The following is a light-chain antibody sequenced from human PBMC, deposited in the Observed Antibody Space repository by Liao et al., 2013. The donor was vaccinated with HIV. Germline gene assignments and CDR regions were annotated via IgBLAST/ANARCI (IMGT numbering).Light chain of an antibody. J-gene: IGLJ3*02. Sequence: SYELTQPPSVSVAPGKTARFSCSGTNIGSKSVHWYQQQPGQAPVLVITYDTERPSGIPERFSGSNSGNTATLTISRVEAGDEADYYCQVWDSPSDHRVFGGGTKLTV. V-gene: IGLV3-21*04. CDR2: YDT. CDR1: NIGSKS. CDR3: QVWDSPSDHRV.